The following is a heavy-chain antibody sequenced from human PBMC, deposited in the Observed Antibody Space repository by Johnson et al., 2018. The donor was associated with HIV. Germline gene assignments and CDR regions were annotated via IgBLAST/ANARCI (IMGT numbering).Heavy chain of an antibody. D-gene: IGHD6-6*01. CDR1: GFTFSSYA. V-gene: IGHV3-30-3*01. CDR2: ISYDGSNK. CDR3: ARASVADPRYSSSSDDAFDI. Sequence: QVQLVESGGGVVQPGRSLRLSCAASGFTFSSYAMHWVRQAPGKGLEWVAVISYDGSNKYYADSVKGRFTISRDNSKNTLYLQMNSLRAEDTAVYYCARASVADPRYSSSSDDAFDIWGQGTMVTVSS. J-gene: IGHJ3*02.